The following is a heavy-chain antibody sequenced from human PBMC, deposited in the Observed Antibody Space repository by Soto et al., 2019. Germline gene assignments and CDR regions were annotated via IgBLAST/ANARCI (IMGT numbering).Heavy chain of an antibody. V-gene: IGHV2-5*02. J-gene: IGHJ4*02. D-gene: IGHD1-20*01. CDR1: GFSLTTRPVG. CDR3: AHRLGGYTWSDGYFDY. CDR2: VYWDDDN. Sequence: QITLQESGPTLVNPTQTLTLTCSFSGFSLTTRPVGVGWIRQAPGKALEWLAFVYWDDDNRYSPSLKSRLTVIRDTSRNQVVLILTNLDPVDTATYYCAHRLGGYTWSDGYFDYWGQGTLVTVSS.